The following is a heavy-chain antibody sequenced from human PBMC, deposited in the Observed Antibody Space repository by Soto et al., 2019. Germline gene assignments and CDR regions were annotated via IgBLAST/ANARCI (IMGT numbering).Heavy chain of an antibody. Sequence: EVQLLESGGGLVQPGGSLRLSCAASGFTFSSHAMTWVRQAPGKGLEWVSVISGSGASIYYADSVKGRFTISRDNSENTLYLPMISRSRGDTAVYYCANRDVWGQGTTVTVSS. J-gene: IGHJ6*02. CDR1: GFTFSSHA. V-gene: IGHV3-23*01. CDR2: ISGSGASI. CDR3: ANRDV.